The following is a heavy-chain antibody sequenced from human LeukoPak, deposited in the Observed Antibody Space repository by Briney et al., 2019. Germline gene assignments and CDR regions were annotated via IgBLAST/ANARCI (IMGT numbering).Heavy chain of an antibody. CDR3: ATITESYGDYVLYYFDY. D-gene: IGHD4-17*01. V-gene: IGHV1-69-2*01. J-gene: IGHJ4*02. CDR2: VDPEDGET. Sequence: ASVKVSCKVSGYTFTDYYMHWVQQAPGKGLKWMGLVDPEDGETIYAEKFQGRVTITADTSTDTAYMELSSLRSEDTAVYYCATITESYGDYVLYYFDYWGQGTLVTVSS. CDR1: GYTFTDYY.